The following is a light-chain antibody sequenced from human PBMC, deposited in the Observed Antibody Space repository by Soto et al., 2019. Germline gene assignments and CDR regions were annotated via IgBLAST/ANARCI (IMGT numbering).Light chain of an antibody. J-gene: IGLJ1*01. CDR2: DVN. CDR3: CSYAGPYTCV. Sequence: QSALAQPRSVSGSPGQSVTISCTGTSDDVGRYNYVSWYQQHPGKAPKLMIYDVNARPSGVPDRFSGSKSGNTASLTISGPQGEDEAGYYGCSYAGPYTCVFGTGTKVTVL. V-gene: IGLV2-11*01. CDR1: SDDVGRYNY.